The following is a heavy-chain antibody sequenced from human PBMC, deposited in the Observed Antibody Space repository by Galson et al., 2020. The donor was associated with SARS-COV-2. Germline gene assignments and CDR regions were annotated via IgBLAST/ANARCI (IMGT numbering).Heavy chain of an antibody. D-gene: IGHD3-10*01. V-gene: IGHV3-30*18. CDR1: GFTFSSYG. J-gene: IGHJ6*02. CDR3: AKDKGSGEIYYYGMDV. Sequence: GGSLRLSCAASGFTFSSYGMHWVRQAPGKGLEWVAVISYDGSNKYYADSVKGRFTISRDNSKNTLYLQMNSLRAEDTAVYYCAKDKGSGEIYYYGMDVWGQGTTVTVSS. CDR2: ISYDGSNK.